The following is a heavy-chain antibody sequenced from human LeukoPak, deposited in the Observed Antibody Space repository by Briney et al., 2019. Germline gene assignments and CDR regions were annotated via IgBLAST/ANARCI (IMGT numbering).Heavy chain of an antibody. D-gene: IGHD2-15*01. Sequence: SETLSLTCAVYGGSFSGYYWSWIRQPPGKGLEWIGEINHSGSTDYNPSLKSRVTIPVDTSKNQFSLKLSSVTAADTAVYYCARDSRLQCSGGSCYSWFDPWGQGTLVTVSS. CDR1: GGSFSGYY. V-gene: IGHV4-34*01. CDR2: INHSGST. CDR3: ARDSRLQCSGGSCYSWFDP. J-gene: IGHJ5*02.